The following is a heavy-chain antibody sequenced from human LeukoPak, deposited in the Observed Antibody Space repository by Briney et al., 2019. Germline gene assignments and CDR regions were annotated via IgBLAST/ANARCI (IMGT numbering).Heavy chain of an antibody. CDR1: GFTFSSYG. J-gene: IGHJ4*02. CDR3: ARMAFMDRAYLGFDY. CDR2: ISYHGSDK. V-gene: IGHV3-30*03. Sequence: PGRSLRLSCEASGFTFSSYGMHWVRQAPGKGLEWVAVISYHGSDKYFADSVKGRFTISRDNSKNTVYLQMNSLRAEDTAVYYCARMAFMDRAYLGFDYWGQGTLVTVSS. D-gene: IGHD3-10*01.